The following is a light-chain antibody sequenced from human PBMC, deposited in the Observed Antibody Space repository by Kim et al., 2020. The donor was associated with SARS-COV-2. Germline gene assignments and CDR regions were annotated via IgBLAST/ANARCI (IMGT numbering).Light chain of an antibody. V-gene: IGKV1-9*01. CDR1: QGFSTN. Sequence: DIHLTQSPSFLSVSVGDRVTLTCRASQGFSTNLAWYQQRPGKAPKLLIFAASTLPGGVPARFSGSGSGTEFTLTVSSLQPEDFAAYYCQQRSTCPNTFGQGTRLEIK. CDR2: AAS. CDR3: QQRSTCPNT. J-gene: IGKJ5*01.